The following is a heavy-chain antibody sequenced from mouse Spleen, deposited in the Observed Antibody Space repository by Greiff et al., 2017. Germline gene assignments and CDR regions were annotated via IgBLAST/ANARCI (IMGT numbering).Heavy chain of an antibody. J-gene: IGHJ3*01. CDR3: TNVVISWFAY. Sequence: QVQLQQPGAELVKPGASVKLSCKASGYTFTSYYMYWVKQRPGQGLEWIGGINPSNGGTNFNEKFKSKATLTVDKSSSTAYMQLSSLTSEDSAVYYCTNVVISWFAYWGQGTLVTVSA. CDR2: INPSNGGT. V-gene: IGHV1S81*02. CDR1: GYTFTSYY.